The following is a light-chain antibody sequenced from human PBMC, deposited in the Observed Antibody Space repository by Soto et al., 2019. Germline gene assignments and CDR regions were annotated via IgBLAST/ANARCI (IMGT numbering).Light chain of an antibody. Sequence: DIVMTQSPDSLAVSLGERATINCKSSQCVLSSSSNKNFLAWYQLKSGQPPKLLISWASTRESGVPDRFTGRGSGTDFTLTLTRLQAEDVAVYCCQKYYLTPLTFGGGTKVELK. J-gene: IGKJ4*01. V-gene: IGKV4-1*01. CDR3: QKYYLTPLT. CDR1: QCVLSSSSNKNF. CDR2: WAS.